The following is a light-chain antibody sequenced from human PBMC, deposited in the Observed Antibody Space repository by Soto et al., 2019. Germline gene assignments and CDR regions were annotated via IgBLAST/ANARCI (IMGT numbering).Light chain of an antibody. Sequence: QSVLTQPPSASGSPGQSVTISCIGTSSDVGGYNYVSWYQQHPGKAPKLMIYEVSKRPSGVPDRFSGSKSGNTASLTVSGLQDEDEADYYCISYAASNNLGVFGVGTKLTVL. CDR3: ISYAASNNLGV. J-gene: IGLJ2*01. V-gene: IGLV2-8*01. CDR1: SSDVGGYNY. CDR2: EVS.